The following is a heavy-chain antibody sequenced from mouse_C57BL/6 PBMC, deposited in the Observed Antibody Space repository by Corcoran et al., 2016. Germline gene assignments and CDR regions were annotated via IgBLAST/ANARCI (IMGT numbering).Heavy chain of an antibody. CDR2: IDPANGNT. J-gene: IGHJ2*01. V-gene: IGHV14-3*01. CDR1: GFNINNTY. Sequence: VHLQQSVAELVRPGASVKLSCTASGFNINNTYMHWVKQRPEQGLEGLGRIDPANGNTKYAPKFQGKATITADTTSNTAYLQLSSLTSEDTAIYYCARITTVPFDYWGQGTTLTVSS. CDR3: ARITTVPFDY. D-gene: IGHD1-1*01.